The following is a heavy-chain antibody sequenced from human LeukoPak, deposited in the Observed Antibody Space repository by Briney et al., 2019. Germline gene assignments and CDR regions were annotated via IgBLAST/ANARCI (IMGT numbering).Heavy chain of an antibody. D-gene: IGHD2/OR15-2a*01. Sequence: SETLSLTCAVSGGSISSTNWWSWVRQPPGKGLEWIGEISHSGSTNYNPSLKSRVTISVDKSKNQFFLKLSSVTAADSAVYYCARQGLSDGFDIWGQGTMVTVSS. CDR3: ARQGLSDGFDI. CDR1: GGSISSTNW. V-gene: IGHV4-4*02. J-gene: IGHJ3*02. CDR2: ISHSGST.